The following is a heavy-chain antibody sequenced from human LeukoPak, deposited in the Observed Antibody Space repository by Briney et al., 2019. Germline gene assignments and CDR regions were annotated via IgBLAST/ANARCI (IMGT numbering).Heavy chain of an antibody. D-gene: IGHD1-26*01. Sequence: ASVKVSCKASGYTFTSYGISWVRQAPGQGLEWMGWISAYDGNTNYAQKFQGRVTMTRDTSTSTVYMELSSLRSEDTAVYYCARIDSGSYKYFQHWGQGTLVTVSS. V-gene: IGHV1-18*01. CDR2: ISAYDGNT. CDR1: GYTFTSYG. CDR3: ARIDSGSYKYFQH. J-gene: IGHJ1*01.